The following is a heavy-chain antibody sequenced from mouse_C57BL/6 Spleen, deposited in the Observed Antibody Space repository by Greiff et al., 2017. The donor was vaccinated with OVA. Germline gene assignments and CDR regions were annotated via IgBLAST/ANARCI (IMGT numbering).Heavy chain of an antibody. V-gene: IGHV1-64*01. D-gene: IGHD1-1*01. CDR2: IHPNSGST. J-gene: IGHJ1*03. Sequence: QVQLQQPGAELVKPGASVKLSCKASGYTFTSYWMHWVKQRPGQGLEWIGMIHPNSGSTNYNEKFKSKATLTADKSSSTAYMQLSSLTSEDSAVYYCARRYYGSSYLSYWYFDVWGTGTTVTVSS. CDR1: GYTFTSYW. CDR3: ARRYYGSSYLSYWYFDV.